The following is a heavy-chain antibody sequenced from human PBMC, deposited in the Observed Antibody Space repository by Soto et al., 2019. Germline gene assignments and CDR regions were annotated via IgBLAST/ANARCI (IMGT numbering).Heavy chain of an antibody. CDR2: IIPILGIA. CDR1: GGTFSIYT. V-gene: IGHV1-69*02. CDR3: ARYRARNYDFWSGYMYNWFDP. J-gene: IGHJ5*02. Sequence: SLKVSCKASGGTFSIYTISWVRQAPGQGLEWMGRIIPILGIANYAQKFQGRVTITADESTSTAYMELSSLRSEDTAVYYCARYRARNYDFWSGYMYNWFDPWGQGTLVTVSS. D-gene: IGHD3-3*01.